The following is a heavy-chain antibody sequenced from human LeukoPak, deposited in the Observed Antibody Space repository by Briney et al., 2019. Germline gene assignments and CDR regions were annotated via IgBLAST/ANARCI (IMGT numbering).Heavy chain of an antibody. V-gene: IGHV3-43D*03. Sequence: GGSLRLSCAASGFTFDDYAMHWARQSPGKGLQWVSFISWDSRSAYYADSVKGRFAISRGNNKKSVFLQMNSLTAEDTAFYYCARDSQDCSASTCYFDYWGQGTLVTVSA. CDR3: ARDSQDCSASTCYFDY. CDR2: ISWDSRSA. J-gene: IGHJ4*02. D-gene: IGHD2-15*01. CDR1: GFTFDDYA.